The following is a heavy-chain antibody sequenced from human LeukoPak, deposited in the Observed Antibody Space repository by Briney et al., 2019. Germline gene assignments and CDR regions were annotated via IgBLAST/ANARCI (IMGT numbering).Heavy chain of an antibody. V-gene: IGHV1-2*02. CDR3: ARELSGIAARPCDY. J-gene: IGHJ4*02. Sequence: ASVKVSCKASGYTFTSYGISWVRQAPGQGLEWMGWINPNSGGTNYAQKFQGRVTMTRDTSISTAYMELSRLRSDDTAVYYCARELSGIAARPCDYWGQGTLVTVSS. CDR2: INPNSGGT. CDR1: GYTFTSYG. D-gene: IGHD6-6*01.